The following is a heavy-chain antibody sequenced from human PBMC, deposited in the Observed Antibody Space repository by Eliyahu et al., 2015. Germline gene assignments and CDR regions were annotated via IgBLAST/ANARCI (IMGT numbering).Heavy chain of an antibody. CDR1: GASISGXNPX. CDR2: ISYSGST. V-gene: IGHV4-39*01. D-gene: IGHD3-10*01. J-gene: IGHJ6*04. CDR3: SRHFAYSSGGGWGYGSGTSVGGVDV. Sequence: QVQLQESGPGLVXPSETLSLTCTVSGASISGXNPXWGWIRQPPGKGLEWIGTISYSGSTYHNPSLKSRLTISVDTSRNQFSLRLSSMVAADTAVYFCSRHFAYSSGGGWGYGSGTSVGGVDVWGKGTTVTVSS.